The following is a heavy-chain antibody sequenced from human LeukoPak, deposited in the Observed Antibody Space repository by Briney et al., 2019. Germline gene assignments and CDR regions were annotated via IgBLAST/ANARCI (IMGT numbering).Heavy chain of an antibody. J-gene: IGHJ5*02. V-gene: IGHV3-48*01. CDR1: GFIFSQYS. CDR2: IRSSSET. Sequence: QSGGSLRLSCAASGFIFSQYSMNWVRQAPGKGLEWVSHIRSSSETFYADSVKGRFTISRDNARSSLYLQMNNLRGEDTAIYYCARDAGNSGYGCDLWGQGTLVTVSS. D-gene: IGHD5-12*01. CDR3: ARDAGNSGYGCDL.